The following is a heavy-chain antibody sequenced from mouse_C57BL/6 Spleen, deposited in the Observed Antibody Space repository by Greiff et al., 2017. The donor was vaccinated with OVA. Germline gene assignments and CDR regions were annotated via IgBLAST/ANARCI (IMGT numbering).Heavy chain of an antibody. CDR1: GYTFTDYY. V-gene: IGHV1-75*01. Sequence: QVQLQQSGPELVKPGASVKMSCKASGYTFTDYYINWVKQRPGQGLEWIGWIFPGSGSTYYNEKFKGKATLTVDKSSSTAYMLLSSLTSEDSAVYVGAHYGSSTRAMDYWGQGTSVTVSS. CDR2: IFPGSGST. CDR3: AHYGSSTRAMDY. D-gene: IGHD1-1*01. J-gene: IGHJ4*01.